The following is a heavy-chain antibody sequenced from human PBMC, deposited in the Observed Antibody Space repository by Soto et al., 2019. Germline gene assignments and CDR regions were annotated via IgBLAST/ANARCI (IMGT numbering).Heavy chain of an antibody. J-gene: IGHJ6*02. CDR3: GMVDNYVTPAPQDV. Sequence: QVQLVQSGDEVKKPGASVKVSCKASGYIFVNYGIAWVRQAPGQGLEWMGWISPYTGNTHSATKIQGRLTMTTDTSTSTAYMDLWRLTSEDTAVYYCGMVDNYVTPAPQDVWGQGTTVTVSS. CDR1: GYIFVNYG. V-gene: IGHV1-18*01. D-gene: IGHD3-16*01. CDR2: ISPYTGNT.